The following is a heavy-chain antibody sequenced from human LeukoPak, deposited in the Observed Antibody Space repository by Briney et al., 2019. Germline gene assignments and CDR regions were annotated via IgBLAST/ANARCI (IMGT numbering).Heavy chain of an antibody. D-gene: IGHD1-26*01. V-gene: IGHV4-59*11. Sequence: SETLSLTCTVSGGSISSHYWSWIRQPPGKGLEWIGSIYYSGSTNYNPSLKSRVTISVDTSKNQFSLKLSSVTAADTAVYYCARFWSGSYQLYYFAYWGQGTLVTVSS. J-gene: IGHJ4*02. CDR1: GGSISSHY. CDR3: ARFWSGSYQLYYFAY. CDR2: IYYSGST.